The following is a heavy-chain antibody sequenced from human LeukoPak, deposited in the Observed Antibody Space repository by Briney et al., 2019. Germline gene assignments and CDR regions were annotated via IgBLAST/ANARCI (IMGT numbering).Heavy chain of an antibody. V-gene: IGHV4-31*03. CDR2: IYYSGST. CDR1: GGSISSGGYY. D-gene: IGHD1-26*01. CDR3: ARGTVGATVLLDY. J-gene: IGHJ4*02. Sequence: SQTLSLTCTVSGGSISSGGYYWSWIRQHPGKGLEWIGYIYYSGSTYYNPSLKSRVTISVDTSKSQFSLKLSSVTAADTAVYYCARGTVGATVLLDYWGQGTLVTVSS.